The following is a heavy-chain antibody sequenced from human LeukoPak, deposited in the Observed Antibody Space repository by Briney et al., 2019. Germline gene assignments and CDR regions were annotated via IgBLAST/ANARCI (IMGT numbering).Heavy chain of an antibody. J-gene: IGHJ4*02. CDR1: GFIFRSYD. CDR2: IYYDGSNQ. CDR3: AKDLSGAIVVVPAAFDY. Sequence: GGSLRLSCTASGFIFRSYDMHWVRQAPGKGLEWVAVIYYDGSNQYYADSVKGRFTVSRDNAKNTLYLQMDSLRAEDTAVYYCAKDLSGAIVVVPAAFDYWGQGTLVTVSS. D-gene: IGHD2-2*01. V-gene: IGHV3-30*18.